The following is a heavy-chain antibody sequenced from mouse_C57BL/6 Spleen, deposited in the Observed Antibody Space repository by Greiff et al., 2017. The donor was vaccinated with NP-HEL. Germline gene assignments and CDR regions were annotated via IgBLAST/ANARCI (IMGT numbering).Heavy chain of an antibody. Sequence: VQLQQPGTELVKPGASVKLSCKASGYTFTDYYMNWVKQSHGKSLEWIGVINPYNGGTSYNQKFKGKATLTVDKSSSTAYMELNSLTSEDSAVYYCARTAAQVFAMDYWGQGTSVTVSS. CDR2: INPYNGGT. D-gene: IGHD3-2*02. CDR1: GYTFTDYY. J-gene: IGHJ4*01. CDR3: ARTAAQVFAMDY. V-gene: IGHV1-19*01.